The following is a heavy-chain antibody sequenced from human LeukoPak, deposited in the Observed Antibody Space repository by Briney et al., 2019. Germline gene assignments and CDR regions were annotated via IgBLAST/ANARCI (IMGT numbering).Heavy chain of an antibody. CDR2: IWYDGSNK. D-gene: IGHD5-18*01. CDR1: GFTFSSYG. Sequence: GRPLRLSCAASGFTFSSYGMHWVRQAPGKGLEWVAVIWYDGSNKYYADSVKGRLTISRDNSKNTLYLQMNSLRAEDTAVYYCAKVLGSPGRGCSYGLGAFDIWGQGTMVTVSS. V-gene: IGHV3-33*06. J-gene: IGHJ3*02. CDR3: AKVLGSPGRGCSYGLGAFDI.